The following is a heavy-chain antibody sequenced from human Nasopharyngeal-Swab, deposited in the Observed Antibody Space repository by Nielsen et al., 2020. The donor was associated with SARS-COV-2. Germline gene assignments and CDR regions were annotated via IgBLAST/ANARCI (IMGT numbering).Heavy chain of an antibody. J-gene: IGHJ6*04. CDR3: AKDHQLIRNYYYYDMDG. Sequence: VRQVPGSGLEWIAVISYDGIKKYYADSVKGRFTLSRDNSKNTLYLQMNSLRTEDTAVYYCAKDHQLIRNYYYYDMDGWGKGTKV. CDR2: ISYDGIKK. V-gene: IGHV3-30*18. D-gene: IGHD2-8*01.